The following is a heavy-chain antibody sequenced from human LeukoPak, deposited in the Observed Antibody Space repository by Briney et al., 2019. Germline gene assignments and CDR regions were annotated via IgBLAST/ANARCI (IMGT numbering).Heavy chain of an antibody. CDR2: IYYGGST. CDR3: ARGPTRYYFDY. J-gene: IGHJ4*02. V-gene: IGHV4-59*01. CDR1: GGSISSYY. Sequence: SETLSLTCTVSGGSISSYYWSWIRQSPGKGLEWIGYIYYGGSTDYNPSLKSRVTISVDTSKNQLSLKLSSVTAADTAVYYCARGPTRYYFDYWGQGTLVTVSS.